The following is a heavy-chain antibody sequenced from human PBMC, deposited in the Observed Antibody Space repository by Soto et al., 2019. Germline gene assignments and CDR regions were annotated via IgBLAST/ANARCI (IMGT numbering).Heavy chain of an antibody. J-gene: IGHJ3*02. Sequence: GGSLRLSCAASGFTFSSYAMSWVRQAPGKGLEWVSDISGSSGSTYYADSVKGRFTISRDNAKNSLYLQMNSLRAEDTAVYYCASSSLRAFYIWGQGTMVTVSS. D-gene: IGHD6-6*01. CDR3: ASSSLRAFYI. V-gene: IGHV3-23*01. CDR1: GFTFSSYA. CDR2: ISGSSGST.